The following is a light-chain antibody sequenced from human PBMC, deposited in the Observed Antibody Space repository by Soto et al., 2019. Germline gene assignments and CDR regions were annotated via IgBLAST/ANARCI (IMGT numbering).Light chain of an antibody. CDR3: QQYNNWWT. V-gene: IGKV3-15*01. Sequence: EIVMSQSPATLSVYPGERATLSCRASQSVSSNLAWYQQKPGQAPRLLIYGASTRATGIPARFSGSGSGTEFTLTISSLQSEDFAVYYCQQYNNWWTFGQGTKVDIK. CDR2: GAS. J-gene: IGKJ1*01. CDR1: QSVSSN.